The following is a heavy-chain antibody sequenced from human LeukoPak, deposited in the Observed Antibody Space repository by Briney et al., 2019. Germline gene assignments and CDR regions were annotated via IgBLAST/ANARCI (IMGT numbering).Heavy chain of an antibody. CDR3: ARDVHYSGSYFFDY. D-gene: IGHD1-26*01. CDR1: GYTFTSYD. J-gene: IGHJ4*02. V-gene: IGHV1-8*03. Sequence: EASVKVSCKASGYTFTSYDINWVRQATGQGLEWMGWMNPNSGNTGYAQKFQGRITITRNTSIRTAYMELSSLRSEDTAIYYCARDVHYSGSYFFDYWGQGTLVTVSS. CDR2: MNPNSGNT.